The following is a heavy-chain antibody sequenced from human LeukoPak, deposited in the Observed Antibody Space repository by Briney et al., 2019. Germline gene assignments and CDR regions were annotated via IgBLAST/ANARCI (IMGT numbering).Heavy chain of an antibody. CDR1: GFTFSSYW. D-gene: IGHD2-21*02. J-gene: IGHJ6*02. CDR3: ARERVVVTAIEDCYYGMDV. Sequence: GGSLRLSCAASGFTFSSYWMHWVRQAPGKGLVWVSRINSDGSSTSYADSVKGRFTISGDNAKNTLYLQMNSLRAEDTAVYYCARERVVVTAIEDCYYGMDVWGQGTTVTVSS. CDR2: INSDGSST. V-gene: IGHV3-74*01.